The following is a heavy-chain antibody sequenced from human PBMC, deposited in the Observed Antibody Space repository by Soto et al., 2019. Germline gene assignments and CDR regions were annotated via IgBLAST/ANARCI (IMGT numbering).Heavy chain of an antibody. CDR3: VRVEGGYYGSGSFGFDY. Sequence: EVQLVESGGGLVQSGGSLRLSCAASGFTFSNYWMTWVRQAPGKGLEWVANIKQDASEKYYVDSVKGRFTISRDNAKNSLYLQMNRLRAEYSGVYYCVRVEGGYYGSGSFGFDYCGLGTLVTFSS. CDR2: IKQDASEK. D-gene: IGHD3-10*01. CDR1: GFTFSNYW. J-gene: IGHJ4*02. V-gene: IGHV3-7*01.